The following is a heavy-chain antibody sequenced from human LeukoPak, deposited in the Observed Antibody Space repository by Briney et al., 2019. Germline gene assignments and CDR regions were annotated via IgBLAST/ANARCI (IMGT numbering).Heavy chain of an antibody. V-gene: IGHV3-64*02. CDR2: ISANGGST. D-gene: IGHD6-13*01. Sequence: PGGSLRLSCAASGFTFSSYAMHWVRQAPGKGLEYVSAISANGGSTYYADSVKGRFIISRDNSKNTLYLQMGSLRAEDMAVYYCARAGYSSSWPIRDWGQGTLVTVSS. J-gene: IGHJ4*02. CDR3: ARAGYSSSWPIRD. CDR1: GFTFSSYA.